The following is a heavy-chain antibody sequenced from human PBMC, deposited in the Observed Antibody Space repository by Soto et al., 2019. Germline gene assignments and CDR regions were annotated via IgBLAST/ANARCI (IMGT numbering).Heavy chain of an antibody. D-gene: IGHD1-26*01. CDR1: GYSFSNYW. CDR2: IHPSDSYT. J-gene: IGHJ5*02. Sequence: PGESLKISCKGSGYSFSNYWIIWVRQMPGQGLEWMGRIHPSDSYTKYSPSFQGQVTISADKSISTAYLQWSSLKASDTAMYYCARLGWELLRQRVYWFDPWGQGTLVTVSS. V-gene: IGHV5-10-1*04. CDR3: ARLGWELLRQRVYWFDP.